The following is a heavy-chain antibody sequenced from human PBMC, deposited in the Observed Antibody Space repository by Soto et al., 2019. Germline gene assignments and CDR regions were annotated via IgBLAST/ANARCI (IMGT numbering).Heavy chain of an antibody. V-gene: IGHV3-48*03. J-gene: IGHJ6*02. CDR3: AREGFSSYGMDV. D-gene: IGHD6-19*01. CDR2: ISSGGSTI. Sequence: EVQLVESGGGLVQPGGSLRLSCAASGFTFSSYEMNWVHQAPGKGLEWVSYISSGGSTIYYADSVKGRFTISRDNAKSSLYLQMNSLRAEDTAAYYCAREGFSSYGMDVWGQGTTVTVSS. CDR1: GFTFSSYE.